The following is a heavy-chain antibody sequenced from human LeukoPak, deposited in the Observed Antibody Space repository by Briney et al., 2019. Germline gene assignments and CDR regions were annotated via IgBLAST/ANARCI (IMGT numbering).Heavy chain of an antibody. CDR2: IWYDGSNK. V-gene: IGHV3-33*01. CDR3: AREIYGEFYYYYGMDV. D-gene: IGHD4-17*01. Sequence: GGSLRLSCAASGFTFSSYGMHWVRQAPGKGLEWVSVIWYDGSNKYYAYSVKGRLTISRDNSKNTLYLQRNSLRAEDTAVYYCAREIYGEFYYYYGMDVWRQGPSVSVSS. CDR1: GFTFSSYG. J-gene: IGHJ6*02.